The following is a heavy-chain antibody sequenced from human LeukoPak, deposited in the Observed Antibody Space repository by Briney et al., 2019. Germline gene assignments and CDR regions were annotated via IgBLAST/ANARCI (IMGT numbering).Heavy chain of an antibody. CDR3: ARWTAQDQTSDHTRGFDY. V-gene: IGHV1-46*01. Sequence: ASVKVSCKASGYTFTSYYMHWVRQAPGQGLEWRGVINPSGGSTSYAQKFQGRVTMTRDTSTSTVYMELSSLRSEDTAVYYCARWTAQDQTSDHTRGFDYWGQGTLVTVSS. D-gene: IGHD2-2*01. J-gene: IGHJ4*02. CDR2: INPSGGST. CDR1: GYTFTSYY.